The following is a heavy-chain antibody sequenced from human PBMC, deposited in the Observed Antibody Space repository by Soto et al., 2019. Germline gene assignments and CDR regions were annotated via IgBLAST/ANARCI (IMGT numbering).Heavy chain of an antibody. CDR3: ARQVGSSWSHKYNWFDP. CDR2: IKQDVSEQ. CDR1: GFTFSTYW. Sequence: GGSLRLSCAASGFTFSTYWMSWVRQAPGKGLEWVANIKQDVSEQYYVDSARGRFTISRDNAKSSLYLQMNSLRAEDTAIYYCARQVGSSWSHKYNWFDPWGQGTPVTVSS. J-gene: IGHJ5*02. D-gene: IGHD6-13*01. V-gene: IGHV3-7*03.